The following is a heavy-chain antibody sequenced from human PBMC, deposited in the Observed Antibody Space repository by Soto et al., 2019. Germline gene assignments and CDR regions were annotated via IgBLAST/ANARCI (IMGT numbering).Heavy chain of an antibody. Sequence: TLSLTCAVYGGSFSGYYWSWIRQPPGKGLEWIGEINHSGSTNYNPSLKSRVTISVDTSKNQFSLKLSSVTAADTAVYYCARYIVFQESNCSGGSCYPNWFDPWGQGTLVTVSS. CDR3: ARYIVFQESNCSGGSCYPNWFDP. CDR1: GGSFSGYY. D-gene: IGHD2-15*01. J-gene: IGHJ5*02. V-gene: IGHV4-34*01. CDR2: INHSGST.